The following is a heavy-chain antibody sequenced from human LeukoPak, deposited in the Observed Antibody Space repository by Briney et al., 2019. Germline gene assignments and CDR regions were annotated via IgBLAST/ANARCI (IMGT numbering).Heavy chain of an antibody. CDR3: AREKLRFLEWLLPDYYYYYMDV. D-gene: IGHD3-3*01. J-gene: IGHJ6*03. V-gene: IGHV6-1*01. CDR1: GDSVSSNSAA. CDR2: TYYRSKWYN. Sequence: QTLSLTCAISGDSVSSNSAAWNWIRQSPSRGLEWLGRTYYRSKWYNDYAVSVKSRITINPDTSKNQFSLQLNSVTPEDTAVYYCAREKLRFLEWLLPDYYYYYMDVWGKGTTVTVSS.